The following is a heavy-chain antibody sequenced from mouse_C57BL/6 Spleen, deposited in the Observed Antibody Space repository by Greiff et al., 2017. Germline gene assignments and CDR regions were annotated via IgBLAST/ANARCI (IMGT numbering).Heavy chain of an antibody. J-gene: IGHJ1*03. Sequence: SGPELVKPGASVKISCKASGYSFTGYYMNWVKQSPEKSLEWIGEINPSTGGTTYNQKFKAKATLTVDKSSSTAYMQLKSLTSEDSAVYYCASHYYGRGYFDVWGTGTTVTVSS. CDR1: GYSFTGYY. CDR3: ASHYYGRGYFDV. D-gene: IGHD1-1*01. V-gene: IGHV1-42*01. CDR2: INPSTGGT.